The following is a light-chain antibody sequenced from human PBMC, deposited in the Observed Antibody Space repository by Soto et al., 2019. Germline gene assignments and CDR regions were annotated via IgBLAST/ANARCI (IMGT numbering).Light chain of an antibody. Sequence: IQVTQSPSSLSASVGDRVTITCRASQDISSYLNWYQQKPGRAPKVLIYGASTLQSGVPSRFTVSGSGTDFTLTISSLQPEDFATYYCQQSYSTPPTFGQGTRLEIK. V-gene: IGKV1-39*01. J-gene: IGKJ5*01. CDR2: GAS. CDR3: QQSYSTPPT. CDR1: QDISSY.